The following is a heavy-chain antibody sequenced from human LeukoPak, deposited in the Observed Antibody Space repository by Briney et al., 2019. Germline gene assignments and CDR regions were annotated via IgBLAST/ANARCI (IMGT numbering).Heavy chain of an antibody. CDR3: ARQALWFFDH. J-gene: IGHJ4*02. CDR1: GGSISSNSNY. V-gene: IGHV4-39*01. D-gene: IGHD2-21*01. CDR2: VSYGGST. Sequence: SETLSLTCTVSGGSISSNSNYWAWIRQPPGRGLEWIGSVSYGGSTYYSPSLESRVTISVDTSKNQFSLKLSSVTAADTAVYYCARQALWFFDHWGQGTLVTVSS.